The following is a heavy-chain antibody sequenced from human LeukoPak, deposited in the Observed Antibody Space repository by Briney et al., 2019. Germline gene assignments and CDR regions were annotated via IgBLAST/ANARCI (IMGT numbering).Heavy chain of an antibody. CDR3: ARVRTYSSSSLKWFDP. J-gene: IGHJ5*02. CDR2: INPNSGGT. V-gene: IGHV1-2*02. CDR1: GYTFTGYY. Sequence: ASVKVSCKASGYTFTGYYMHWVRQAPGQGLEWMGWINPNSGGTNYAQKFQGRVTMTRDTSISTAYMELSRLRSDGAAVYYCARVRTYSSSSLKWFDPWGQGTLVTVSS. D-gene: IGHD6-6*01.